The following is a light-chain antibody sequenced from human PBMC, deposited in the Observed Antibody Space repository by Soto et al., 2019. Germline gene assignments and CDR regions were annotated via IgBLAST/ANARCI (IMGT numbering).Light chain of an antibody. CDR1: SSDVGSYNL. V-gene: IGLV2-23*01. Sequence: QSVLTQPASVSGSPGQSLTICCTGTSSDVGSYNLVSWYQQHPGKAPKLMIYEGSKRPSGVSNRFSGSKSGNTDSLTISGLQAEDEADYYCCSYAGSSYVFGTGTKVTVL. J-gene: IGLJ1*01. CDR2: EGS. CDR3: CSYAGSSYV.